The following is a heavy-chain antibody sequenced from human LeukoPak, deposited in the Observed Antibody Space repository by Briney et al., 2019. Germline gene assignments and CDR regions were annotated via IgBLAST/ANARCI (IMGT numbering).Heavy chain of an antibody. J-gene: IGHJ4*02. CDR2: ISYDGTNK. CDR3: ARDADSSGWYPPQT. D-gene: IGHD6-19*01. V-gene: IGHV3-30-3*01. Sequence: GTSLRLSCAASGFTFSSYAMHWVRQAPGKGLEWEAVISYDGTNKYYADSVKGRFTISRDNPKNTLYLQMNSLRAEDTAIYYCARDADSSGWYPPQTWGQGTLVTVSS. CDR1: GFTFSSYA.